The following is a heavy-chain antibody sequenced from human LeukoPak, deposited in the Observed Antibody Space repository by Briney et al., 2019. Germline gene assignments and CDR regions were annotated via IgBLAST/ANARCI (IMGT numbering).Heavy chain of an antibody. V-gene: IGHV4-38-2*02. D-gene: IGHD3-3*01. CDR1: GYSISSGYY. Sequence: SETLSLTCTVSGYSISSGYYWGWIRQPPGKGLEWIGSIYHGGSTYYNPSLKSRVTISVDTSKNQFSLKLSSVTAADTAVYYCARGRSGFDYWGQGTLVTVSS. CDR2: IYHGGST. J-gene: IGHJ4*02. CDR3: ARGRSGFDY.